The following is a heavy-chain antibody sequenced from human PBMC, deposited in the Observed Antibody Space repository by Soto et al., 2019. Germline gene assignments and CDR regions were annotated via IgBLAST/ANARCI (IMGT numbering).Heavy chain of an antibody. CDR2: IYYSGST. D-gene: IGHD3-10*01. J-gene: IGHJ6*02. CDR3: ARVRYYGSGSYYNISPSKTLGAYGMDV. Sequence: SETLSLTCTVSGGSISSYYWSWIRQPPGKGLEWIGYIYYSGSTNYNPSLKSRVTISVDTSKNQFSLKLSSVTAADTAVYYCARVRYYGSGSYYNISPSKTLGAYGMDVWGQGTTVTVPS. V-gene: IGHV4-59*01. CDR1: GGSISSYY.